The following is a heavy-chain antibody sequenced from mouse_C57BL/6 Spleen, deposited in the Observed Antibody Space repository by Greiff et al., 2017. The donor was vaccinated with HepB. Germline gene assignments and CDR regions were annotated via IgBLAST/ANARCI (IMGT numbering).Heavy chain of an antibody. J-gene: IGHJ3*01. V-gene: IGHV5-17*01. D-gene: IGHD1-1*01. CDR2: RSSGSSTI. CDR3: ARSYYCGSSPLAY. Sequence: DVMLVESGGGLVKPGGSLKLSCAASGFTFSDYGMHWVRQAPEEGLEWVAYRSSGSSTIYYADTVKGRFTISRDNAKHTLFLQMTSLRSEDTAMYYCARSYYCGSSPLAYWGQGTLVTVSA. CDR1: GFTFSDYG.